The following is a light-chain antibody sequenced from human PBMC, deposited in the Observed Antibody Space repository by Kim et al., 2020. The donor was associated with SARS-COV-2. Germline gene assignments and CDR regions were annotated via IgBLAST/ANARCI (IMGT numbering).Light chain of an antibody. J-gene: IGLJ3*02. Sequence: GQSITCSCAGTRQDVVAYNYVSWYQQHPGKAPILMIYDVTKRPSGVSDRFSGSKSGNTASLTISGLQAEDEADYYRSSYTSSTTLVFGGGTQLTVL. CDR3: SSYTSSTTLV. CDR1: RQDVVAYNY. CDR2: DVT. V-gene: IGLV2-14*04.